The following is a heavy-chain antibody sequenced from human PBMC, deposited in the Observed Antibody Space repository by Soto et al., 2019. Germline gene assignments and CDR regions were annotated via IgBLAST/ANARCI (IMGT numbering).Heavy chain of an antibody. V-gene: IGHV4-38-2*01. CDR3: ARGTPSNFDY. CDR2: IYHSGST. J-gene: IGHJ4*02. Sequence: SETLSLTCAVSGYSISSGYYWGWIRQPPGKGLEWIGSIYHSGSTYYNPSLKSRVTISVDTSKNQFSLKLSSVTAADTAVYYCARGTPSNFDYWGQGTLVTVSS. CDR1: GYSISSGYY. D-gene: IGHD1-1*01.